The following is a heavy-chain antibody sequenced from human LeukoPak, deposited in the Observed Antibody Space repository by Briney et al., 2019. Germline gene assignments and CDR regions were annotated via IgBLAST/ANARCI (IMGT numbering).Heavy chain of an antibody. CDR1: GFTFSSYA. Sequence: GSLRLSCAASGFTFSSYAMSWVRQAPGKGLEWVSAISGSGGSTYYADSVKGRFTISRDNSKNTLYLQMNSLRAEDTAVYYCANAIKYYDILTPFDYWGQGTLVTVSS. J-gene: IGHJ4*02. D-gene: IGHD3-9*01. CDR3: ANAIKYYDILTPFDY. CDR2: ISGSGGST. V-gene: IGHV3-23*01.